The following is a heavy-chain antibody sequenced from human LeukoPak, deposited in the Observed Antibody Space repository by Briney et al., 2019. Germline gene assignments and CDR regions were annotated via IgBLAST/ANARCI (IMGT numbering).Heavy chain of an antibody. J-gene: IGHJ6*03. V-gene: IGHV4-31*03. CDR2: IYYSGST. D-gene: IGHD2-2*01. Sequence: SETLSLTCTVSGGSISSGGYYWSWIRQHPGKGLEWTGYIYYSGSTYYNPSLKSRVTISVDTSKNQFSLKLSSVTAADTAVYYCAREVCSSTSCYLFSYYYYYMDVWGKGTTVTVSS. CDR3: AREVCSSTSCYLFSYYYYYMDV. CDR1: GGSISSGGYY.